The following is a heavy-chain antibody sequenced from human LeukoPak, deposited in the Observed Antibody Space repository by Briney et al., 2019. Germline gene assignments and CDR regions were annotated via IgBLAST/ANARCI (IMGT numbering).Heavy chain of an antibody. CDR1: GDSLSSTTYY. CDR2: IYYSGST. V-gene: IGHV4-39*01. CDR3: AKYIGDTMFDY. D-gene: IGHD5-12*01. J-gene: IGHJ4*02. Sequence: SETLSLTCTVSGDSLSSTTYYWGWIRQPPGKGLEWIGIIYYSGSTYYNPSLKSRVTISVDTSNNQFSLKLSSVTAADTAVYYCAKYIGDTMFDYWGQGTLVTVSS.